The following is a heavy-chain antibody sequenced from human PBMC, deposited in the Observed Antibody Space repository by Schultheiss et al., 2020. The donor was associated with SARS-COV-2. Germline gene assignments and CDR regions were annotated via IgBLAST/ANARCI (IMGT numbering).Heavy chain of an antibody. Sequence: GGSLRLSCAASGFTFITYSMNWVRQAPGKGLEWVSYISSSSSNIYYADSVKGRFTISRDNAKNSLYLQMNSLRDEDTAVYYCARGAARPKDYDRYPTDYWGQGTTVTVSS. CDR1: GFTFITYS. CDR3: ARGAARPKDYDRYPTDY. D-gene: IGHD3-9*01. CDR2: ISSSSSNI. J-gene: IGHJ4*02. V-gene: IGHV3-48*02.